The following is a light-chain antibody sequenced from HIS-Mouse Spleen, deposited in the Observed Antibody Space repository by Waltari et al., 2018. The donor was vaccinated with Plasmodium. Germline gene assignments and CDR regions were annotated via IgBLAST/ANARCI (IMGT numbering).Light chain of an antibody. V-gene: IGLV3-10*01. CDR1: ALPKKY. CDR2: EDS. Sequence: SSELTQPPSVSLSPGETARITCSGDALPKKYAYWYQQKSGQTPVLVIDEDSKRPSGIPERFSGSSSGTMATLTISGAQVEDEADYYCYSTDSSGNHRVFGGGTKLTVL. CDR3: YSTDSSGNHRV. J-gene: IGLJ3*02.